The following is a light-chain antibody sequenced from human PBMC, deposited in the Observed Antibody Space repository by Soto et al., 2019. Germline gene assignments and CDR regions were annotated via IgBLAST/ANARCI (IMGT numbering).Light chain of an antibody. J-gene: IGLJ2*01. CDR1: SSDVGGYNY. CDR3: TSYTISSPHVI. Sequence: QSALTQPASVSGSPGQSITISCTGTSSDVGGYNYVSWYQQHPGKAPKLMIYDVTNRPSGVSKRFSGSKSGNTASLTISGLQAEDEADYYCTSYTISSPHVIFGGGTKVTVL. CDR2: DVT. V-gene: IGLV2-14*01.